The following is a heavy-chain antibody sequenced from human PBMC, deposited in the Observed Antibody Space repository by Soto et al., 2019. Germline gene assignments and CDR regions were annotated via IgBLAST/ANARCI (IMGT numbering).Heavy chain of an antibody. J-gene: IGHJ4*02. V-gene: IGHV3-23*01. Sequence: GGSLRLSCAASGFTFSSYAMSWVRQAPGKGLEWVSAISGSGGSTYYADSVKGRFTISRDNSKNTLYLQMNSLRAEDTAVYYCATRGGAAGTYTKYYFDYWGQGNLVTVSS. D-gene: IGHD6-13*01. CDR2: ISGSGGST. CDR3: ATRGGAAGTYTKYYFDY. CDR1: GFTFSSYA.